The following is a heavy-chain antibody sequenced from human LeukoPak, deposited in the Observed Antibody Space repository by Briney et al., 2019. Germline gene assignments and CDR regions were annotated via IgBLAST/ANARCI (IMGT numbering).Heavy chain of an antibody. D-gene: IGHD1-1*01. CDR1: GYALTELS. V-gene: IGHV1-24*01. CDR2: FDPEDGET. J-gene: IGHJ6*03. CDR3: ATAPGTNYYMDV. Sequence: ASVKVSCKFAGYALTELSIRWVRQPPGKGLGWVGGFDPEDGETIYAQKFQGRVTMTEDTSTDTAYMELSSLRSEDTAVYYCATAPGTNYYMDVWGKGTTVTVSS.